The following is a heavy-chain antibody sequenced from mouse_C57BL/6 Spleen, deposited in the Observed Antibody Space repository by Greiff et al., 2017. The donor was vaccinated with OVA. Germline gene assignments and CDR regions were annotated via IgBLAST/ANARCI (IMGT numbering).Heavy chain of an antibody. D-gene: IGHD1-1*01. CDR2: IYPGGGYT. Sequence: QVQLQQSGAELVRPGTSVKMSCKASGYTFTNYWIGWAKQRPGHGLEWIGDIYPGGGYTNYNEKFKGKATLTADKSSSTAYMQFSSLTSEDSAIYYCARSSYGSSSRFDYWGQGTTLTVSS. J-gene: IGHJ2*01. V-gene: IGHV1-63*01. CDR1: GYTFTNYW. CDR3: ARSSYGSSSRFDY.